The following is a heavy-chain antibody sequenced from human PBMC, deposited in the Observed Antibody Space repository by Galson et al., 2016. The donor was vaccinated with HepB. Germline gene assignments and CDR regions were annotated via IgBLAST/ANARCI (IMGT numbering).Heavy chain of an antibody. CDR3: AKAATPVFYYHGMDV. CDR1: GFTFSSYN. Sequence: SLRLSCAASGFTFSSYNMNWVRQAPGKGLEWVSSISRSSRHIYYADSVTGRFTISRDNSKNTLYLQMNSLRYEDTAVYYCAKAATPVFYYHGMDVWGQGTTVTVSS. CDR2: ISRSSRHI. J-gene: IGHJ6*02. V-gene: IGHV3-21*04.